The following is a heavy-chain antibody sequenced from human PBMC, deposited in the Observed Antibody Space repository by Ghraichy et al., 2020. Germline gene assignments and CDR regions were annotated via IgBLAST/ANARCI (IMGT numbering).Heavy chain of an antibody. V-gene: IGHV4-39*01. D-gene: IGHD3-3*01. CDR1: GGSISSSSYY. CDR2: IFYTGTT. Sequence: SQTLSLTCSVSGGSISSSSYYWDWIRQPPGKGLEWVVSIFYTGTTYYHPSLKSRVTTSVDTSKNQFSLHLNSVTATDTAVYYCARRSGNYNQERYDYWGQGTLVAVSS. CDR3: ARRSGNYNQERYDY. J-gene: IGHJ4*02.